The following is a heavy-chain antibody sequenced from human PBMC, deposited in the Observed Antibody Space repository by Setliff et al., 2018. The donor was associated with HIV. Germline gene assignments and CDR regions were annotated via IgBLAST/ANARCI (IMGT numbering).Heavy chain of an antibody. Sequence: SETLSLTCTVSGGSISSSSYYWGWIRQPPGKGLEWIGSIYYSGSTYYNPSLKSRVTISVDTSKNQFSLKLSSVTAADTAVYYCASRFIAAAGYYFDYWGQGTLVTVSS. D-gene: IGHD6-13*01. CDR3: ASRFIAAAGYYFDY. J-gene: IGHJ4*02. CDR2: IYYSGST. V-gene: IGHV4-39*01. CDR1: GGSISSSSYY.